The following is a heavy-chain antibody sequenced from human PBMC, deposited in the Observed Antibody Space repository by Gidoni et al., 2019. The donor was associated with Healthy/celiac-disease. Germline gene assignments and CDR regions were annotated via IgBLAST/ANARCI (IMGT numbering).Heavy chain of an antibody. CDR3: ARDLGFKYSGSYSDAFDI. J-gene: IGHJ3*02. Sequence: QVQLVQSGAEVKKPGASVKVSCTASGYTFTSYYMHWVRQAPGQGLEWMGIITPSGGSTSYAQKFQGRVTMTRDTSTSTVYMELSSLRSEDTAVYYCARDLGFKYSGSYSDAFDIWGQGTMVTVSS. D-gene: IGHD1-26*01. CDR2: ITPSGGST. CDR1: GYTFTSYY. V-gene: IGHV1-46*03.